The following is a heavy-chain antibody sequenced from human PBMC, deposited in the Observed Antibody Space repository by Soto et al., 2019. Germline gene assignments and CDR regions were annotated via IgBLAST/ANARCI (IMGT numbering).Heavy chain of an antibody. J-gene: IGHJ6*02. D-gene: IGHD3-10*01. CDR2: IYYSGST. Sequence: PSETLSLTCSVSGGSISSYYWSWIRQPPGKGLEWIGYIYYSGSTNYNPSLKSRVTISVDTSKNQFSLKLSSVTAADTAVYYCARHLPPITMPPSYGMDVWGQGTTVTVSS. CDR3: ARHLPPITMPPSYGMDV. CDR1: GGSISSYY. V-gene: IGHV4-59*08.